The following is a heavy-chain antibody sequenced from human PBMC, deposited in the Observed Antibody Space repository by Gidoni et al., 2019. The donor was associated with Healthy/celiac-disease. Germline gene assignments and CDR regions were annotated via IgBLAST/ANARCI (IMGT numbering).Heavy chain of an antibody. CDR2: IYYSGST. J-gene: IGHJ4*02. V-gene: IGHV4-39*01. CDR1: GGSISSSSYY. D-gene: IGHD4-17*01. Sequence: QLQLQESCTGLVKPSETLSLTCTVSGGSISSSSYYWGWIRQPPGKGLEWIGSIYYSGSTYYNPSLKSRVTISVDTSKNQFSLKLSSVTAADTAVYYCARWMTTVTTRDYFDYWGQGTLVTVSS. CDR3: ARWMTTVTTRDYFDY.